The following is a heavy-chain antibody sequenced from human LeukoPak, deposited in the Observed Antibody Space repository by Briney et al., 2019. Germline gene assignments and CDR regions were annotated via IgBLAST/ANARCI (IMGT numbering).Heavy chain of an antibody. Sequence: SETLSLTCAVYGGSFSGYYWSWIRQHPGKGLEWIGYIYYSGSTYYNPSLKSRVTISVDTSKNQFSLKLSSVTAADTAVYYCARRHDYGAHNWFDPWAREPWSPSPQ. CDR1: GGSFSGYY. CDR3: ARRHDYGAHNWFDP. V-gene: IGHV4-31*11. CDR2: IYYSGST. J-gene: IGHJ5*02. D-gene: IGHD4-17*01.